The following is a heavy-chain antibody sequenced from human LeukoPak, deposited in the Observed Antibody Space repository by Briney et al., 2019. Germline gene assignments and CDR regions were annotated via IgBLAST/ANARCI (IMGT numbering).Heavy chain of an antibody. J-gene: IGHJ4*02. D-gene: IGHD6-19*01. CDR1: GGSISSYY. V-gene: IGHV4-59*01. CDR3: ARDLNSGYFDY. CDR2: IYYSGST. Sequence: SETLSLTCTVSGGSISSYYWSWIRQPPGKGLGWIGYIYYSGSTNYNPSLKSRVTISVDTSKNQFSLKLSSVTAADTAVYYCARDLNSGYFDYWGQGTLVTVSS.